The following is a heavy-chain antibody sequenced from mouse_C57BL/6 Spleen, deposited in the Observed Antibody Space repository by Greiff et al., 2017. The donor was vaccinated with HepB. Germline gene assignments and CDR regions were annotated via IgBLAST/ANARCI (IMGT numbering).Heavy chain of an antibody. Sequence: QVQLQQSGAELVKPGASVKLSCKASGYTFTEYTIHWVKQRSGQGLEWIGWFYPGSGSIKYNEKFKDKATLTADKSSSTVYMELSRMTSEDAAVYFYARHEDYYGSSYWYFDVWGTGTTVTVSS. CDR3: ARHEDYYGSSYWYFDV. CDR2: FYPGSGSI. V-gene: IGHV1-62-2*01. CDR1: GYTFTEYT. J-gene: IGHJ1*03. D-gene: IGHD1-1*01.